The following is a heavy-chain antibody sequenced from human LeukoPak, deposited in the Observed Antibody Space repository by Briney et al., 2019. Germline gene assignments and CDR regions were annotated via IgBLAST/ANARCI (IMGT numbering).Heavy chain of an antibody. Sequence: AGGSLRLSCAASGFTFSSYAMSWVRQAPGKGLEWVSAISGSGGSTYYADSVKGRFTISRDNSKNTLYLQMNSLRAEDTAVYYCAKDPRYEQPHRLAFDIWGQGTMVTVSS. CDR3: AKDPRYEQPHRLAFDI. CDR2: ISGSGGST. CDR1: GFTFSSYA. V-gene: IGHV3-23*01. J-gene: IGHJ3*02. D-gene: IGHD5-12*01.